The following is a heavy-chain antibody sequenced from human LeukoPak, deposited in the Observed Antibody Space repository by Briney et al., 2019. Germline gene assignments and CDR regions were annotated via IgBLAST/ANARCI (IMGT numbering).Heavy chain of an antibody. J-gene: IGHJ3*02. Sequence: GGSLRLSCAASGFTVSSNYMSWVRQAPGKGLEWVSVIYSGGSTYYADSVKGRFTISRDNSKNTLYLQMNSLRAEDTAVYDCARSYPRRDIVVVVAAPGAFDIWGQGTMVTVSS. D-gene: IGHD2-15*01. CDR1: GFTVSSNY. CDR3: ARSYPRRDIVVVVAAPGAFDI. V-gene: IGHV3-66*01. CDR2: IYSGGST.